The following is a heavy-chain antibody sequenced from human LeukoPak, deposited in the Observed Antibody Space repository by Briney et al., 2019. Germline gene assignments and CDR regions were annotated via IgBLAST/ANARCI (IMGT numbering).Heavy chain of an antibody. Sequence: GESLQISSRGSGYSFTTYWIGWVRQMPGKGLEWMGIIYPGDSDTRYGPSFQGQVTMSADKSINTAYLQWSSLKASDTAMYYCARRQGCSSTSCPPDSWGQGTLVTVSS. CDR1: GYSFTTYW. CDR3: ARRQGCSSTSCPPDS. D-gene: IGHD2-2*01. J-gene: IGHJ4*02. CDR2: IYPGDSDT. V-gene: IGHV5-51*01.